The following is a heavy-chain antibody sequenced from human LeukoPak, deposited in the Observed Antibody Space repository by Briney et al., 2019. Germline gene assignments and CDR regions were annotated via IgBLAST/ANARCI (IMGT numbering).Heavy chain of an antibody. D-gene: IGHD3-22*01. Sequence: GASVKVSCKASGYTFTSYDINWVRQATGQGLEWMGWMNPNSGNTGYAQKFQGRVTMTRNTSISTAYMELSSLRSEDMAVYYCARGDSSGYGMDVWGQGTTVTVSS. V-gene: IGHV1-8*01. J-gene: IGHJ6*02. CDR3: ARGDSSGYGMDV. CDR1: GYTFTSYD. CDR2: MNPNSGNT.